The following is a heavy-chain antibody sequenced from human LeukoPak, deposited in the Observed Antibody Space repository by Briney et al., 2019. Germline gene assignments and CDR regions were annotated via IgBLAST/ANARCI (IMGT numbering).Heavy chain of an antibody. J-gene: IGHJ3*02. CDR3: ARAKSYYDILTGYIFDAFDI. Sequence: GGSLRLSCAASGFTFSSYAMHWVRQAPGKGLEYVSAISSNGGSTYYANSVKGRFTISRDNSKNTLYLQMGSLRAEDTAVYYCARAKSYYDILTGYIFDAFDIWGQGTMVTVSS. CDR2: ISSNGGST. D-gene: IGHD3-9*01. CDR1: GFTFSSYA. V-gene: IGHV3-64*01.